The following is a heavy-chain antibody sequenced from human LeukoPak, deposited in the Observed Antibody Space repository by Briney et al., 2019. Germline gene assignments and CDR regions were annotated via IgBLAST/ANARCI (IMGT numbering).Heavy chain of an antibody. D-gene: IGHD3-10*01. CDR2: IYYSGST. J-gene: IGHJ4*02. CDR1: GGSISSYY. V-gene: IGHV4-59*01. CDR3: ARDDYGSGILGN. Sequence: SETLSLTCTVSGGSISSYYWSWIRQPPGKGLEWIGYIYYSGSTNYNPSLKSRVTISVDTSKNQFSLKLSSVTAADTAVYYCARDDYGSGILGNWGQGTLVTVSS.